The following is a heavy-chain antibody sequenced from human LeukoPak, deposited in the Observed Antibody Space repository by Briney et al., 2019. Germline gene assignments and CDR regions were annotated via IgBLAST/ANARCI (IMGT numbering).Heavy chain of an antibody. D-gene: IGHD3-16*01. CDR1: GYSISSGFH. CDR2: IYHSASS. J-gene: IGHJ4*02. V-gene: IGHV4-38-2*02. CDR3: TRGAGWLIDY. Sequence: SETLSLTCTVSGYSISSGFHWGWIRQSPGKGLEWIGNIYHSASSYSNPSLKSRVTMSVDTSKNQFSLKLNSLTTADTAVYYCTRGAGWLIDYWGQGILVTVSS.